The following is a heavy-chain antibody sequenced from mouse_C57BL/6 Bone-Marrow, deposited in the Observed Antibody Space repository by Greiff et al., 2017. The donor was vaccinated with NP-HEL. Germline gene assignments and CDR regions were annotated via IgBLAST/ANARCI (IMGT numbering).Heavy chain of an antibody. Sequence: EVKLVESGGDLVKPGGSLKLSCAASGFTFSSYGMSWVRQTPDKRLEWVATISDGGSYTYYPDNVKGRFTISRDNAKNNLYLQMSHLKSEDTAMYYCARAGGQLRLRFAYWGQGTLVTVSA. CDR3: ARAGGQLRLRFAY. D-gene: IGHD3-2*02. CDR1: GFTFSSYG. CDR2: ISDGGSYT. J-gene: IGHJ3*01. V-gene: IGHV5-4*03.